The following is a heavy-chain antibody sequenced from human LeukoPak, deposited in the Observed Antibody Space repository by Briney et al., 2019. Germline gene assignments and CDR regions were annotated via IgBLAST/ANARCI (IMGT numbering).Heavy chain of an antibody. V-gene: IGHV3-33*01. CDR3: AGEIFGSGSYPDY. CDR2: IWHDASHT. D-gene: IGHD3-10*01. CDR1: GFSFSTYA. J-gene: IGHJ4*02. Sequence: PGGSLRLSCEASGFSFSTYAMHWVRQAPGKGLEWVALIWHDASHTFYTDSVKGRFTISRDNSKNTLYLQMNSLGGEDTAVYYCAGEIFGSGSYPDYWGQGTLVTVSS.